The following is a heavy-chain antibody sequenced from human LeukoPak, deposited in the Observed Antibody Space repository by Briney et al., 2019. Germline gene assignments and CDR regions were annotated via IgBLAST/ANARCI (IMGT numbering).Heavy chain of an antibody. J-gene: IGHJ3*02. Sequence: SETLSLTCAVYGGSFSGYYWSWMRQPPGKGLEWIGEINHSGSTNYNPSLKSRVTISVDTSKNQFSLKLSSVTAADTAVYYCARVMKLLWQNDAFDIWGQGTMVTVSS. D-gene: IGHD2-2*01. V-gene: IGHV4-34*01. CDR2: INHSGST. CDR1: GGSFSGYY. CDR3: ARVMKLLWQNDAFDI.